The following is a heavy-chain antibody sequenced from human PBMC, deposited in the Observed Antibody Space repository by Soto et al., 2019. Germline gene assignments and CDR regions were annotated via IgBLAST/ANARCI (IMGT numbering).Heavy chain of an antibody. Sequence: EVQVLESGGGLVQPGGSLRLSCVVSVFRFGANAMSWVRQAPGKGLEWVSGLSNTGRRTSYADSVKGRFNISRDNTENTVYLQMNSVRVEDRAVYYCATEMGASQGPFDNWGQGTLVTVSS. CDR3: ATEMGASQGPFDN. CDR2: LSNTGRRT. V-gene: IGHV3-23*01. CDR1: VFRFGANA. D-gene: IGHD1-26*01. J-gene: IGHJ4*02.